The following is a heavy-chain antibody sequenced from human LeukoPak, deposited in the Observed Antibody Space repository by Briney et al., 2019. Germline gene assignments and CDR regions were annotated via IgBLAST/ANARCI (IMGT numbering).Heavy chain of an antibody. Sequence: SETLSLTCAVYGGSFSGYYWSWIRQPPGKGLEWIGEINHSGSTNYNPSLKGRVTISVDTSKNQFSLKLSSVTAADTAVYYCARGQVDTAMVTWGQGTLVTVSS. CDR3: ARGQVDTAMVT. V-gene: IGHV4-34*01. D-gene: IGHD5-18*01. CDR1: GGSFSGYY. CDR2: INHSGST. J-gene: IGHJ5*02.